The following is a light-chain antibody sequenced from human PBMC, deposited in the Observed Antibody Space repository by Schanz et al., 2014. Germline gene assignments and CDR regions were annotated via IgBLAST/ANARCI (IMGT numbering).Light chain of an antibody. CDR1: QTVRGKS. CDR2: GAS. CDR3: QQYGSSPRT. Sequence: EVVLTQSPGTLSLSAGERASLSCRASQTVRGKSLAWYQHVPGQAPRLLIYGASSRATGVPDRFRGGGSGRDFTLTISRLEPEDFAVYYCQQYGSSPRTFGQGTKVEIK. J-gene: IGKJ1*01. V-gene: IGKV3-20*01.